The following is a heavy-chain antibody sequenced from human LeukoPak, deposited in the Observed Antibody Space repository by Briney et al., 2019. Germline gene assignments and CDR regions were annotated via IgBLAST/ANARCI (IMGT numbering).Heavy chain of an antibody. CDR3: ARESGCGSTSCYTRIPYMDV. V-gene: IGHV4-4*07. Sequence: SETLSLTCTVSGGSISSYYWSWIRQPAGKGLEWIGRIYTSGSTNYNPSLKSRVTMSVDTSKNQFSLKLSSVTAADTAAYYCARESGCGSTSCYTRIPYMDVWGKGTTVTVSS. CDR1: GGSISSYY. J-gene: IGHJ6*03. D-gene: IGHD2-2*02. CDR2: IYTSGST.